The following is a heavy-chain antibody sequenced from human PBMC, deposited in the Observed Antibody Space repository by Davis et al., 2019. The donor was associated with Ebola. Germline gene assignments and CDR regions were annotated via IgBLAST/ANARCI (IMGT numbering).Heavy chain of an antibody. CDR2: IIPILGIA. CDR3: ARAHTYDFWSGSPYYFDY. D-gene: IGHD3-3*01. Sequence: SVKVSCKASGYTFTGYYMHWVRQAPGQGLEWMGGIIPILGIANYAQKFQGRVTITADKSTSTAYMELSSLRSEDTAVYYCARAHTYDFWSGSPYYFDYWGQGTLVTVSS. V-gene: IGHV1-69*10. CDR1: GYTFTGYY. J-gene: IGHJ4*02.